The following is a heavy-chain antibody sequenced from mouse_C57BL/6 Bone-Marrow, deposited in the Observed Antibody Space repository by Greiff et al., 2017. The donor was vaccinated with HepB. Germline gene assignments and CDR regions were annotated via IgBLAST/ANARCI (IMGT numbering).Heavy chain of an antibody. J-gene: IGHJ1*03. CDR3: ARNWDYYGSSYGYWYFDV. CDR2: IYPSDSET. D-gene: IGHD1-1*01. Sequence: QQPGAELVRPGSSVKLSCKASGYTFTSYWMDWVKQRPGQGLEWIGNIYPSDSETHYNQKFKDKATLTVDKSYSTAYMQLSSLTSEDSAVYYCARNWDYYGSSYGYWYFDVWGTGTTVTVSS. V-gene: IGHV1-61*01. CDR1: GYTFTSYW.